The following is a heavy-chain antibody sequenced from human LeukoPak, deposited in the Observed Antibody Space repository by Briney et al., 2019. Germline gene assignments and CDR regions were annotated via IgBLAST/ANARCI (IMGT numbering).Heavy chain of an antibody. V-gene: IGHV3-74*01. Sequence: GGSLRLSCAASGFTFSRYWMHWVRQAPGKGLVWVSRIKSDGSSTNYADSVKGRFTISRDNAKNTLYLQMNSLRAEDTAVYYCARYCTGGSCRNFYYYGMDVWGQGTTVTVSS. D-gene: IGHD2-15*01. CDR1: GFTFSRYW. J-gene: IGHJ6*02. CDR3: ARYCTGGSCRNFYYYGMDV. CDR2: IKSDGSST.